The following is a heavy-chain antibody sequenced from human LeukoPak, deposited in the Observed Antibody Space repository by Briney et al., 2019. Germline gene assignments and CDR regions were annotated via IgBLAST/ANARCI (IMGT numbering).Heavy chain of an antibody. J-gene: IGHJ4*02. D-gene: IGHD5-18*01. Sequence: GGSLRLSCAASGLTVSSSYMSWVRQAPGKGLEWVSIIYNDGSTYYADSMKGRFTISRDNSKNTLYLQINSLRAEDTAVYYCATLSGDSHGYDYWGLGTLVTVSS. V-gene: IGHV3-53*05. CDR1: GLTVSSSY. CDR3: ATLSGDSHGYDY. CDR2: IYNDGST.